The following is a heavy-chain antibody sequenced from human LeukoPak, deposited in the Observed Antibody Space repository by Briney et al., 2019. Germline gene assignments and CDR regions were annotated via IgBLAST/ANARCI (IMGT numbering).Heavy chain of an antibody. CDR1: GFTFNKYG. Sequence: GGSLRLSCVASGFTFNKYGVHWLRQAPGKGLEWVAAIWYDGSYEYYADSVKGRLAISRDNDKNTVNLQMNSLRVEDTAVYYCARDGSGLAVRGWFDFWGQGTLVTVSS. J-gene: IGHJ5*01. V-gene: IGHV3-33*01. CDR3: ARDGSGLAVRGWFDF. D-gene: IGHD3-10*01. CDR2: IWYDGSYE.